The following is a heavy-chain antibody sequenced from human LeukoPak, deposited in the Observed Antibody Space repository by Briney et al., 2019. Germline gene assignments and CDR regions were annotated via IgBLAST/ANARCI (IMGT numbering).Heavy chain of an antibody. D-gene: IGHD6-13*01. Sequence: ASVKVSCKASGYTFTSYGISWVRQAPGQGLEWMGWISAYNGNTNYAQKLQGRVTMTTDTSTSTAYMELSSLRSEDTAVYYCARQDSSSWRNWFDPWGQGTLVTVSS. CDR3: ARQDSSSWRNWFDP. CDR2: ISAYNGNT. J-gene: IGHJ5*02. CDR1: GYTFTSYG. V-gene: IGHV1-18*01.